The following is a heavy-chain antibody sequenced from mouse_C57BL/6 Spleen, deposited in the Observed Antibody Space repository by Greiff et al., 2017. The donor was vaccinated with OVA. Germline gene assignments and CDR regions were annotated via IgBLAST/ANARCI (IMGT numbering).Heavy chain of an antibody. Sequence: ESGPGLVKPSQTVFLTCTVTGISITTGNYRWSWIRQFPGNKLEWIGYIYYSGTITYNPSLTSRTTITRDTPKNQFFLEMNSLTAEDTATYYCARDRLYGSSYWYFDVWGTGTTVTVSS. J-gene: IGHJ1*03. CDR1: GISITTGNYR. V-gene: IGHV3-5*01. D-gene: IGHD1-1*01. CDR2: IYYSGTI. CDR3: ARDRLYGSSYWYFDV.